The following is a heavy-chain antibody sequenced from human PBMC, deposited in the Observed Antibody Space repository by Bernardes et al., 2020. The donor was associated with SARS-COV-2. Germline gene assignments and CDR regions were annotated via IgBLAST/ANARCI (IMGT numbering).Heavy chain of an antibody. D-gene: IGHD3-22*01. V-gene: IGHV1-18*04. CDR3: ARAFENYYDRSGNYYSDAVDI. Sequence: ASVKVSCKVSGYSLTSYGLSWVRQAPGQGLEWMGWISAFNGTTTYAERVQDRVTLTADTSTSTVYMELRSLRSDDTAVYYCARAFENYYDRSGNYYSDAVDIWGQGTMVTVSP. J-gene: IGHJ3*02. CDR1: GYSLTSYG. CDR2: ISAFNGTT.